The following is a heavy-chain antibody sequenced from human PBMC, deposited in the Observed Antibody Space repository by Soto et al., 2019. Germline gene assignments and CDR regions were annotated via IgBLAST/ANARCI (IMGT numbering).Heavy chain of an antibody. CDR1: GFSLSTSGVG. CDR3: ARLGCGGDAVRPDAFDI. CDR2: IYWDDDK. J-gene: IGHJ3*02. V-gene: IGHV2-5*02. Sequence: GSGPTLVNPTQTLTLTCTFSGFSLSTSGVGVGWIRQPPGKALEWLALIYWDDDKRYSPSLKSRLTITKDTSKNQVVLTMTNMDPVDTATYYCARLGCGGDAVRPDAFDIWGQGTMVTVSS. D-gene: IGHD2-21*02.